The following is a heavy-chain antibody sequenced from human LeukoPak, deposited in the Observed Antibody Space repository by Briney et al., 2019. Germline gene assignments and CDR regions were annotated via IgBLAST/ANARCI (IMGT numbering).Heavy chain of an antibody. D-gene: IGHD6-19*01. V-gene: IGHV3-9*01. J-gene: IGHJ6*02. Sequence: GGSLRLSCAASGFTFDEYAMHWVRQAPGKGLEWVSGISWNSGSIGYADSVKGRFTISRDNAKNSLYLQMNSLRAEDTALYYCAKGFSSGSSGMDVWGQGTTVTVSS. CDR1: GFTFDEYA. CDR3: AKGFSSGSSGMDV. CDR2: ISWNSGSI.